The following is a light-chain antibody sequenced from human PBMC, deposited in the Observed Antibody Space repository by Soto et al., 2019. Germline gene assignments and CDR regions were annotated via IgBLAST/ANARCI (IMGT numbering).Light chain of an antibody. Sequence: IQLAQSTSSLTASVGDRVPLTCRASQGISNYLAWYQQKPGKVPKLLIYAASTLQSGVPSRFSGSGSGTDFTLTISSLQPEDVATYYCQKYNSAPPTFGQGTKVDI. V-gene: IGKV1-27*01. CDR3: QKYNSAPPT. CDR1: QGISNY. CDR2: AAS. J-gene: IGKJ1*01.